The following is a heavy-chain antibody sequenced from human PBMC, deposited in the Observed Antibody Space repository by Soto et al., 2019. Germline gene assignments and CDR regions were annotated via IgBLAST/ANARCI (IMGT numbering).Heavy chain of an antibody. CDR2: IKNKADGGTT. V-gene: IGHV3-15*01. J-gene: IGHJ6*02. D-gene: IGHD2-21*02. CDR1: GFTFNNAW. Sequence: GGSLRLSCAASGFTFNNAWMTWVRRAPGKGLEWIGRIKNKADGGTTDYDAPVKGRFTISRDDSKNMLYLQMHSLKTEDTAVYYCATVGYCGGDWCYASYYGMDVWGQGTTVTVSS. CDR3: ATVGYCGGDWCYASYYGMDV.